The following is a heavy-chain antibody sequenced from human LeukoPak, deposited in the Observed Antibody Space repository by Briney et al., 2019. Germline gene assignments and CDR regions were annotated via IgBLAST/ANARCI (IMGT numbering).Heavy chain of an antibody. CDR3: ARRHRGYSGYEYFDY. CDR1: GYSISSGYY. D-gene: IGHD5-12*01. J-gene: IGHJ4*02. V-gene: IGHV4-38-2*01. CDR2: IYHSGST. Sequence: PSETLSLTCAVSGYSISSGYYWGWIRQPPGKGLEWIGRIYHSGSTYYNPSLKSRVTISVDTSKNQFSLKLSSVTAADTAVYYCARRHRGYSGYEYFDYWGQGTLVTVSS.